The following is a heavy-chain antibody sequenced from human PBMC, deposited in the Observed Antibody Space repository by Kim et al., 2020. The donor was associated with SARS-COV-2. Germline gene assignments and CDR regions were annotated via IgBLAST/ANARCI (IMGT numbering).Heavy chain of an antibody. CDR1: GFTFSSYA. CDR2: ISGSGGST. V-gene: IGHV3-23*01. Sequence: GGSLRLSCAASGFTFSSYAMSWVRQAPGKGLEWVSAISGSGGSTYYADSVKGRFTISRDNSKNTLYLQMNSLRAEDTAVYYCAKDFNSGDTSTGWDDYWGQGTLVTVSS. CDR3: AKDFNSGDTSTGWDDY. D-gene: IGHD6-19*01. J-gene: IGHJ4*02.